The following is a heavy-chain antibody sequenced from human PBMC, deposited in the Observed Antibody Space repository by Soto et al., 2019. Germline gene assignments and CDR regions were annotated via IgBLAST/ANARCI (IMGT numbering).Heavy chain of an antibody. CDR1: GFTFSSYW. Sequence: EVQLVESGGGLVKPGGSLRLSCAASGFTFSSYWMHWVRQAPGKGLVWVSRINSDGSSTSYADSVKGRFTISRDNAKNTLYLQMNSLRAEDTAVYYCARSGAYCSGGSCYPRAYGMDVWGQGTTVTVSS. D-gene: IGHD2-15*01. CDR2: INSDGSST. V-gene: IGHV3-74*02. J-gene: IGHJ6*02. CDR3: ARSGAYCSGGSCYPRAYGMDV.